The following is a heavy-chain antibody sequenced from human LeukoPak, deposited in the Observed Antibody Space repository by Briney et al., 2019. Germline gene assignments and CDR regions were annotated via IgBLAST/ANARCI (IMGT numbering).Heavy chain of an antibody. CDR1: GGSFSDYF. V-gene: IGHV4-34*01. D-gene: IGHD3-3*01. CDR2: INHSGIT. J-gene: IGHJ3*01. CDR3: ARGARVADERDAFDV. Sequence: SEPLSLTCAAYGGSFSDYFWNWIRQPPGKGLEWIGEINHSGITNYSPSLKSRVTISVDTSKNQFSLKLISVTAADTAVYYCARGARVADERDAFDVWGQGTLVTVSS.